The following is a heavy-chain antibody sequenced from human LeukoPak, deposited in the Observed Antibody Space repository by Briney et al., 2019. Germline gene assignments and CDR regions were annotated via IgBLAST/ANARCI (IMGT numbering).Heavy chain of an antibody. V-gene: IGHV4-59*12. CDR3: ARGLGGWLRLFDY. D-gene: IGHD6-19*01. J-gene: IGHJ4*02. Sequence: SETLSLTCTVSDDSITIYYWSWIRQPPGKGLEWIGYIDHTGITNYNPSLKSRVTISVDTSKNQFSLKLSSVTAADTAVYYCARGLGGWLRLFDYWGQGTLVTVSS. CDR2: IDHTGIT. CDR1: DDSITIYY.